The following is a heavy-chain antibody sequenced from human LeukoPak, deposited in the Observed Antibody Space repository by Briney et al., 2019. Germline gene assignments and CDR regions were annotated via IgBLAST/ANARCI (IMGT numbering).Heavy chain of an antibody. CDR3: ARYYYDSSGYYYYYYGMDV. D-gene: IGHD3-22*01. Sequence: ASVKVSCKASGYTFTSYVISWVRQAPGQGLEWMGWISAYNGNTNYAQKLQGRVTMTTDTSTSTAYMELRSLRSDDTAVYYCARYYYDSSGYYYYYYGMDVWGQGTTVTVSS. CDR2: ISAYNGNT. V-gene: IGHV1-18*01. CDR1: GYTFTSYV. J-gene: IGHJ6*02.